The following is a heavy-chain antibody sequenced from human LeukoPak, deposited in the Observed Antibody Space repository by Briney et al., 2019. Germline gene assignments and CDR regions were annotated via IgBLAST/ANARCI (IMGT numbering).Heavy chain of an antibody. V-gene: IGHV5-51*01. Sequence: GESLKISCKGSGYRFPTYWIAWVRQMPGKVLEWMGIIYPDESNIRYSPSFQGQVTISADKSISTAYLQWSSLKASDTAMYYCARPPSRGYSSSFEYWGQGTLVTVSS. J-gene: IGHJ4*02. D-gene: IGHD2-2*03. CDR2: IYPDESNI. CDR3: ARPPSRGYSSSFEY. CDR1: GYRFPTYW.